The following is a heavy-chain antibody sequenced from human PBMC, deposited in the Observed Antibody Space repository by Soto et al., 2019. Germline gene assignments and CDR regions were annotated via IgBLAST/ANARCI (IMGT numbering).Heavy chain of an antibody. CDR1: GFIFDNYA. J-gene: IGHJ4*02. Sequence: EVKLLESGGGLVPPGASARLSCITSGFIFDNYAMSWVRQSPGRGLEWVAAISGSGHATYYTQSVQGRFIISRDKSKKTVFLQINNLRAEDTAGYYCAKGRYFDSSGGCANYWGLGTLVTVSS. CDR3: AKGRYFDSSGGCANY. CDR2: ISGSGHAT. D-gene: IGHD3-22*01. V-gene: IGHV3-23*01.